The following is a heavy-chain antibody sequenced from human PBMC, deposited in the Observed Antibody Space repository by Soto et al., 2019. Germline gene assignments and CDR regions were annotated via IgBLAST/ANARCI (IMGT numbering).Heavy chain of an antibody. Sequence: QVHLVQSGAEVKKPGASVKVSCKASGYTFTNYAMHWVRQAPGQRLEYMGWVNGGYGETKYSQKFQGTVTFTRDTSASTAYLELSSLRSEDTALYYCATLNPVGYKYDLAFDYWGQGTLVTVSS. D-gene: IGHD3-16*01. CDR2: VNGGYGET. V-gene: IGHV1-3*01. J-gene: IGHJ4*02. CDR3: ATLNPVGYKYDLAFDY. CDR1: GYTFTNYA.